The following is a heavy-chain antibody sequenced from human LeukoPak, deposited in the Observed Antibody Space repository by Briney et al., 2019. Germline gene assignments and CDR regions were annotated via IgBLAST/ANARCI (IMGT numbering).Heavy chain of an antibody. V-gene: IGHV1-18*01. D-gene: IGHD3-22*01. CDR2: ISAYNGNT. J-gene: IGHJ1*01. CDR3: ARVGTYYYDSSGYLFQH. CDR1: GYTFTSYG. Sequence: ASVKVSCKASGYTFTSYGISWVRQAPGQGLEWMGGISAYNGNTNYAQKLQGRVTMTTDTSTSTAYMELRSLRSDDTAVYYCARVGTYYYDSSGYLFQHWGQGTLVTVSS.